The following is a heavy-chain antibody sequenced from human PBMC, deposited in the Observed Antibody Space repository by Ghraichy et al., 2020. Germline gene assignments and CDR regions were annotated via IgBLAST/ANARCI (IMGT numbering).Heavy chain of an antibody. J-gene: IGHJ4*02. V-gene: IGHV1-2*02. CDR2: INPNSGGT. CDR1: GYTFTGYY. Sequence: ASVKVSCKASGYTFTGYYMHWVRQAPGQGLEWMGWINPNSGGTNYAQKFQGRVTMTRDTSISTAYMELSRLRSDDTAVYYCARAGWVATTYYFDYWGQGTLVTVSS. D-gene: IGHD5-12*01. CDR3: ARAGWVATTYYFDY.